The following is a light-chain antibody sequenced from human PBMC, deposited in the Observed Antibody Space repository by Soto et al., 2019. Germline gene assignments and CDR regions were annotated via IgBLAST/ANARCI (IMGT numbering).Light chain of an antibody. Sequence: EIVLTQSPATLSLSPGERANISCRASQSVTTYLAWYQQKPGQAPRLLIYDASDRATGIPARFSGSGSGTDFTLTISRLEPEDFAVYYCQQYGSSPRTFGQGTKVDIK. CDR1: QSVTTY. V-gene: IGKV3-20*01. J-gene: IGKJ1*01. CDR2: DAS. CDR3: QQYGSSPRT.